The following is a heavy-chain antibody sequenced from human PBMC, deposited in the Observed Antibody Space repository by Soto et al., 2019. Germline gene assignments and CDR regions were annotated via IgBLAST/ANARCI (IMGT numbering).Heavy chain of an antibody. CDR2: TIPIYGTA. D-gene: IGHD5-12*01. V-gene: IGHV1-69*01. J-gene: IGHJ2*01. CDR3: ARDGHGYNYWYFDL. CDR1: GDTFNKYT. Sequence: QGQLVQSGAEVREPGSSVKVSCKVSGDTFNKYTINWVRQAPGQGLEWMAGTIPIYGTANYALTFHARIKVTADESTATAYMELNSLTSEDTAIYYCARDGHGYNYWYFDLWGRGTLITVSS.